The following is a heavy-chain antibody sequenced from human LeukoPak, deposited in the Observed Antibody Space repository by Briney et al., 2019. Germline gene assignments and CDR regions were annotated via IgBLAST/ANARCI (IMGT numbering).Heavy chain of an antibody. J-gene: IGHJ4*02. D-gene: IGHD3-22*01. V-gene: IGHV1-18*01. CDR3: ARVGYYDSSGYYYVLYYFDY. CDR2: ISAYNGNT. CDR1: GYTFTGYG. Sequence: GASVKVSCKASGYTFTGYGISWVRQAPGQGLEWMGWISAYNGNTNYAQKIQGRVTMTTDTSTSTAYMELRSLRSDDPAVYYCARVGYYDSSGYYYVLYYFDYWGQGTLVTVSS.